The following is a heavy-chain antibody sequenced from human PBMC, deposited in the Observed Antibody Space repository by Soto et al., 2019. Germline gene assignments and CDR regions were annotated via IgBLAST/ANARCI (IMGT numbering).Heavy chain of an antibody. CDR2: INPSGGST. CDR3: ARGAGYYDSSGYYPQPYYYYGMDV. J-gene: IGHJ6*02. Sequence: ASVKVSCKASGYTFTSYDMHWVRQAPGQGLEWMGIINPSGGSTSYAQKFQGRVTMTRDTSTSTVYMELSSLRSEDTAVYYCARGAGYYDSSGYYPQPYYYYGMDVWGQGTTVTVSS. D-gene: IGHD3-22*01. CDR1: GYTFTSYD. V-gene: IGHV1-46*03.